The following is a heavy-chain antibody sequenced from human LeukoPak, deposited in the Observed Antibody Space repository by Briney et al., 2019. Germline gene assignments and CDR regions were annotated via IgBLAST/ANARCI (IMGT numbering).Heavy chain of an antibody. V-gene: IGHV3-30*14. CDR1: GFTFSSYA. J-gene: IGHJ4*02. D-gene: IGHD3-9*01. CDR2: ISLDGSNK. Sequence: GGSLRLSCAASGFTFSSYAMHWVREAPGKGLEWGAVISLDGSNKDSADTVKGRFTISRDNSKNTLYLQMNSLRAEGTAVYYCARDRSDILTGYSTQAYDYWGQGTLVTVSS. CDR3: ARDRSDILTGYSTQAYDY.